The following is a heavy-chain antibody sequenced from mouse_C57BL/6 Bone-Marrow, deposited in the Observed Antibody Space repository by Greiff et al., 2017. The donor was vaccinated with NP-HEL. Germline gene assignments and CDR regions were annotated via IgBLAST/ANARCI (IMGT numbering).Heavy chain of an antibody. CDR2: ISYSGST. D-gene: IGHD2-3*01. CDR1: GYSITSGYD. Sequence: EVKLVESGPGMVKPSQSLSLTCTVTGYSITSGYDWHWIRHFPGNKLEWMGYISYSGSTNYNPSLKSRISITHDTAKNHFFLKLNSVTTEDTATYYCARAPDGYRYFDVWGTGTTVTVSS. J-gene: IGHJ1*03. CDR3: ARAPDGYRYFDV. V-gene: IGHV3-1*01.